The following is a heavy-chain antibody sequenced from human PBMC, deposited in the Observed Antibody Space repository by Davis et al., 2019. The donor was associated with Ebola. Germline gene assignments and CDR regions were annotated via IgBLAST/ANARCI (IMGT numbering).Heavy chain of an antibody. V-gene: IGHV3-33*08. CDR1: GFTFSSYA. Sequence: GGSLRLSCAASGFTFSSYAMHWVRQAPGKGLEWVAVIWYDGSNKYYADSVKGRFTIPRDNSKNTLYLQTNSLRAEDTAVYYCARDPLRSGSLSMDVWGQGTTVTVSS. CDR3: ARDPLRSGSLSMDV. D-gene: IGHD2-15*01. J-gene: IGHJ6*02. CDR2: IWYDGSNK.